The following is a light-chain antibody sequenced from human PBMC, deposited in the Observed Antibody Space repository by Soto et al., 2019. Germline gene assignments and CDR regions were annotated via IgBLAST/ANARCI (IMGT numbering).Light chain of an antibody. CDR2: EVS. V-gene: IGLV2-14*01. CDR3: TSYTSSSTLDV. CDR1: SSDVGAYDF. Sequence: QSALTQPASVSGSPGQSVTISCTGTSSDVGAYDFVSWYQQHPGKAPKVMIYEVSDRPSGVSNRFSGSKSGHTASLTISGLQSEDEADYFCTSYTSSSTLDVFGTGTKLTVL. J-gene: IGLJ1*01.